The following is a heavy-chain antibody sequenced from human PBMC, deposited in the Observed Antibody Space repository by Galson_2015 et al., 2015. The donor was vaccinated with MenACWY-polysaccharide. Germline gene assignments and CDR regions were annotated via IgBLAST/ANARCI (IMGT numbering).Heavy chain of an antibody. Sequence: SLRLSCAGSGFIFSFYAIHWVRQAPGEGLEWAALISHDGKKKFYADSVKGRFTISRDNSKNTVYLEINSLRPEDTAVFYCVKDWTKLPGEFLDCLPSTHLNKRGQGPPVPVSP. J-gene: IGHJ1*01. CDR1: GFIFSFYA. CDR2: ISHDGKKK. V-gene: IGHV3-30*18. CDR3: VKDWTKLPGEFLDCLPSTHLNK. D-gene: IGHD3/OR15-3a*01.